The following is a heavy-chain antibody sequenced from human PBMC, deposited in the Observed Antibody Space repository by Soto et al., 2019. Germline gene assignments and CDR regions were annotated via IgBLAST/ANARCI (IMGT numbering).Heavy chain of an antibody. D-gene: IGHD3-10*01. CDR1: GFTFSSYG. V-gene: IGHV3-33*01. CDR2: IWYDGSNK. CDR3: ARDQRILWFGEFADAFDI. J-gene: IGHJ3*02. Sequence: VQLVESGGGVVQPGRSLRLSCAASGFTFSSYGMHWVRQAPGKGLEWVAFIWYDGSNKYYADSVKGRFTISRDNSKNTLYLQMNSVRAEDTDVYYCARDQRILWFGEFADAFDIWGQGTMVTVSS.